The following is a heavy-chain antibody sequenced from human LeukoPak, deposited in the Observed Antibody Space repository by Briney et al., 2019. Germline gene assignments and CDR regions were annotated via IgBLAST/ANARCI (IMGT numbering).Heavy chain of an antibody. CDR3: ARGGQGAVDY. D-gene: IGHD3-16*01. V-gene: IGHV3-74*01. Sequence: GGSLRLSCAASGFTFSSNWMHWVRRAPGKWLVWVSFVNNDGRTTAYADSVKGRFTISRDNAKNTLYLQMNSLRAEDTAVYYCARGGQGAVDYWGPGTLVTVSS. J-gene: IGHJ4*02. CDR2: VNNDGRTT. CDR1: GFTFSSNW.